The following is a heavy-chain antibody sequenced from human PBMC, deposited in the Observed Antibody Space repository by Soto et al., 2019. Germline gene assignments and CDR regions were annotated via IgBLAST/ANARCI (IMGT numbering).Heavy chain of an antibody. CDR2: IYYSGST. Sequence: SETLSLTCIVSGGSINRGGYFWSWLRQHPGKGLEWIGYIYYSGSTYYNPSLKSRATISLDTSENHFSMRLTSVVAADTAIYYCARDGHVGDHVSASYRAFDIWGQAIMVTV. J-gene: IGHJ3*02. D-gene: IGHD3-10*01. V-gene: IGHV4-31*03. CDR3: ARDGHVGDHVSASYRAFDI. CDR1: GGSINRGGYF.